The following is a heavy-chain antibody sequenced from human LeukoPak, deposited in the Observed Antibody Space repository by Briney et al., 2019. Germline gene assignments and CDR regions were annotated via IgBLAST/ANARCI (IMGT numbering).Heavy chain of an antibody. J-gene: IGHJ4*02. Sequence: GGSLRLSCAASGFTFSSYSMNWVRQAPGKGLEWVSSITGSSRYIDYADSVKGRFTISRDNSKNTLYLQMNSLRAEDTAVYYCAKLMYSSGWYSYFDYWGQGTLVTVSS. CDR1: GFTFSSYS. D-gene: IGHD6-19*01. CDR3: AKLMYSSGWYSYFDY. V-gene: IGHV3-21*04. CDR2: ITGSSRYI.